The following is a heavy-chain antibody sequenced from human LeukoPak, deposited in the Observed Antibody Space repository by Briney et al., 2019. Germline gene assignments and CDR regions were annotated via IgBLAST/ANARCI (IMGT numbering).Heavy chain of an antibody. CDR2: INHSGGT. CDR3: ARLLPLQGGDV. D-gene: IGHD2-15*01. J-gene: IGHJ6*02. CDR1: GFTFSSYW. Sequence: GSLRLSCAASGFTFSSYWMSWFRQPPGKGLEWIGEINHSGGTNYNPSLKSRVTISLETSNNQFSLKLNSGTAADTAVYYCARLLPLQGGDVWGQGTTVTVSS. V-gene: IGHV4-34*01.